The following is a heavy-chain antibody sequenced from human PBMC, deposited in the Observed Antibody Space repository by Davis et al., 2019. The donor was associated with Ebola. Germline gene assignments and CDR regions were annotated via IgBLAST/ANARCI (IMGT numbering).Heavy chain of an antibody. CDR2: IWYDGSIE. V-gene: IGHV3-33*06. D-gene: IGHD3-3*01. Sequence: GESLKISCAASGFTFSNCGMHWVRQAPGKGLEWVAHIWYDGSIEYYADSVKGRFTISRDNSKKTLYLQMNSLRAEDTAVYYCAKSGLSFGVVKYHYGMDVWGKGTTVTVSS. J-gene: IGHJ6*04. CDR3: AKSGLSFGVVKYHYGMDV. CDR1: GFTFSNCG.